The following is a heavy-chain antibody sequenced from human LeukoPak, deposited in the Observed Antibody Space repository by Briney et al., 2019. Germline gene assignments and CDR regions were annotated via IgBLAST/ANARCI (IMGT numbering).Heavy chain of an antibody. V-gene: IGHV3-9*01. CDR3: ARATYYDILTGYYSGVGY. CDR1: GFTFDDYA. CDR2: ISWNSGSI. J-gene: IGHJ4*02. Sequence: PGRSLRLSCAASGFTFDDYAMHWVRQAPGKGLEWVSGISWNSGSIGYADSVKGRFTISRDNSKNTLYLQMNSLRAEDTAVYYCARATYYDILTGYYSGVGYRGQGTLVTVSS. D-gene: IGHD3-9*01.